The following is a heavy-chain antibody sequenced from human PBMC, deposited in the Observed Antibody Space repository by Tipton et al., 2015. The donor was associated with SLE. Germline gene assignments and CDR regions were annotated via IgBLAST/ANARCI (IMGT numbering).Heavy chain of an antibody. D-gene: IGHD6-6*01. J-gene: IGHJ3*02. CDR1: GYTFTSYG. CDR3: ARDLGLVRGAFDI. CDR2: INPNSGGT. Sequence: QSGAEVKKPGASVKVSCKASGYTFTSYGISWVRQAPGQGLEGMGWINPNSGGTNYAQKFQGRVTMTRDTSISTAYMELSRLRSDDTAVYYCARDLGLVRGAFDIWGQGTMVTVSS. V-gene: IGHV1-2*02.